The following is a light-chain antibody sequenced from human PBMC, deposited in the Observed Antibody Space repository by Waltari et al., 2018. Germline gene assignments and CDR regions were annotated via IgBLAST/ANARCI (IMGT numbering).Light chain of an antibody. CDR2: GAS. CDR1: ASVRSN. Sequence: EIVLTQSPGTLSLSPGERATLSCRASASVRSNIAWYQQKPGQAPRLLIYGASTRATGIPDRFSGSGSGTDFTLTLSRLEPEDFAVYYCQQYDGSRTFGQGTKVEIK. J-gene: IGKJ1*01. CDR3: QQYDGSRT. V-gene: IGKV3-20*01.